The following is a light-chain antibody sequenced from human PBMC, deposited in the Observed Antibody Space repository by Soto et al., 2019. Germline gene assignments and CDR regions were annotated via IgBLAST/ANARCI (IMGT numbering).Light chain of an antibody. CDR2: GAS. CDR1: QSLLYSSSNQNH. Sequence: DIVMTQSPDSLAVSLGERTAINCKSSQSLLYSSSNQNHLAWYQLKPGQPPNLLIYGASTRKSGVPDRFRGCGSGTNFTLTITSLQAEDVAVYCCQQYYTTPRTFGQGTKVEIK. CDR3: QQYYTTPRT. J-gene: IGKJ1*01. V-gene: IGKV4-1*01.